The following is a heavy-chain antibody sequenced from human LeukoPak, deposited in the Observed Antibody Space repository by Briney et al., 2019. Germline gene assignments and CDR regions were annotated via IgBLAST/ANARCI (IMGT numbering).Heavy chain of an antibody. CDR2: IHYSGTT. Sequence: PSETLSLTSTVSGGSISSYYWSWIRQPPGKGLEWIGYIHYSGTTNYNPSLKSRVTISVDTSKNQFSLKLSSVTAADTAVYYCARVSWFPGTSYYYMDVWGKGTTVTVSS. J-gene: IGHJ6*03. V-gene: IGHV4-59*01. CDR1: GGSISSYY. CDR3: ARVSWFPGTSYYYMDV. D-gene: IGHD1-1*01.